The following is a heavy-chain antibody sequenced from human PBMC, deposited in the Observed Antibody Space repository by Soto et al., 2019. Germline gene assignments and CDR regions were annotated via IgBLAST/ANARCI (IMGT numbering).Heavy chain of an antibody. V-gene: IGHV3-30*18. CDR3: AKGLYYSSSAHPTQGFDY. J-gene: IGHJ4*02. CDR1: GFTFSSYG. Sequence: PVGSLRLSCAASGFTFSSYGMHWVRQAPGKGLQWVAFISYDGFNKYDADSVKGRFTISRDNSRNTLFLQMNSLRAEDTAVYYCAKGLYYSSSAHPTQGFDYWGQGTLVTVSS. D-gene: IGHD3-22*01. CDR2: ISYDGFNK.